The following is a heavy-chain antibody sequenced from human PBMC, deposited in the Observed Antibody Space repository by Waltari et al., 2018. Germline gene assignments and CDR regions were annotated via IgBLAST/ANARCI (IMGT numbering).Heavy chain of an antibody. V-gene: IGHV3-53*04. J-gene: IGHJ4*02. CDR2: MLGGGTT. D-gene: IGHD3-10*01. Sequence: GKGLEVVSVMLGGGTTYYADSVKGRFTITTHKSKNTLFLQMNSLRAEDTAVYYCAKSITMIRGVFYYFDSWGQGTLVTVSS. CDR3: AKSITMIRGVFYYFDS.